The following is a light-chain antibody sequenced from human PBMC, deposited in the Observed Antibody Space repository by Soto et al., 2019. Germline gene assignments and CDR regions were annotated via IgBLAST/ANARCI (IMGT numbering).Light chain of an antibody. CDR2: LGS. CDR1: QNLLHGNGYTY. V-gene: IGKV2-28*01. J-gene: IGKJ1*01. CDR3: MQALHTPWT. Sequence: DIVVTQSPLSLPVTPGEPASISCRSSQNLLHGNGYTYLDWYVQKPGQSPQLLIYLGSNRASGVPDRFSGSRSDTDCHLKLSRVEAEDVGVYYCMQALHTPWTVGQGTNVQIK.